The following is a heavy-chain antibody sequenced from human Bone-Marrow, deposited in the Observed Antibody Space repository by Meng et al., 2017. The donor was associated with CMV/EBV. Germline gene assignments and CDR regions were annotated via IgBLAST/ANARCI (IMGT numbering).Heavy chain of an antibody. CDR1: GFTFSGSA. V-gene: IGHV3-73*01. Sequence: SGFTFSGSAMHWVRQASGEGLEWVGHIRSKANSYATAYAASVKGRFTISRDDSKNTAYLQMNSLKTEDTAVYYCTRLDDYGDSHFDYWGQGTLVTVSS. J-gene: IGHJ4*02. CDR2: IRSKANSYAT. D-gene: IGHD4-17*01. CDR3: TRLDDYGDSHFDY.